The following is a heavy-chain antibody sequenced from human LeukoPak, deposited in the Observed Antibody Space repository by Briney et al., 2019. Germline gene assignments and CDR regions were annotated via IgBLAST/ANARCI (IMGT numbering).Heavy chain of an antibody. CDR1: GGSISSSSYY. CDR3: ARSGGLWLLTYYFDY. J-gene: IGHJ4*02. Sequence: KPSETLSLTCTVSGGSISSSSYYWGWIRQPPGKGLEWIGSIYYSGSTYYNPSLKSRVTISVDTSKNQLSLKLSSVTAADTAVYFCARSGGLWLLTYYFDYWGQGTLVTVPS. D-gene: IGHD3-22*01. CDR2: IYYSGST. V-gene: IGHV4-39*07.